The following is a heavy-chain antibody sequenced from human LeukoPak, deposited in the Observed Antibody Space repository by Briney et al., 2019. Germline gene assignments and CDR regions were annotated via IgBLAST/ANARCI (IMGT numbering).Heavy chain of an antibody. CDR1: GYTFTSYG. Sequence: ASVTVSFKASGYTFTSYGISWVRQAPGQGLEWMGWISAYNGNTNYAQKLQGRVTMTTDTSTSTAYMELRSLRSDDTAVYYCARVTVVAATRGYFDYWGQGTLVTVSS. V-gene: IGHV1-18*01. D-gene: IGHD2-15*01. CDR3: ARVTVVAATRGYFDY. J-gene: IGHJ4*02. CDR2: ISAYNGNT.